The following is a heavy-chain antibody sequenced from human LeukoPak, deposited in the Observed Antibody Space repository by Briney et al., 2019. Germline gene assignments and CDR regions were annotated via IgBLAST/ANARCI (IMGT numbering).Heavy chain of an antibody. D-gene: IGHD6-25*01. V-gene: IGHV3-23*01. Sequence: PGGSLRLSCGASGFTFSTYAMSWVRQAPGKGLEWVSTISGGGGVTFDADPVRGRFTISRDNSNNTLYLQMNSLRAEDTAVYYCAKDRGIGAATLDFEYWGQGTLVTVSS. CDR3: AKDRGIGAATLDFEY. J-gene: IGHJ4*02. CDR2: ISGGGGVT. CDR1: GFTFSTYA.